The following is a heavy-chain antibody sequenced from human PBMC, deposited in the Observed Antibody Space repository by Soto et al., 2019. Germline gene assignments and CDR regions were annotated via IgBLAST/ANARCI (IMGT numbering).Heavy chain of an antibody. CDR3: ARLYPMVRGVISYFDY. CDR2: ISGSGDTT. V-gene: IGHV3-23*01. J-gene: IGHJ4*02. D-gene: IGHD3-10*01. Sequence: EVQLLESGGGLVQPGGSLRLSCAASGFTSSSYAMSWVRQAPGKGLEWVSAISGSGDTTYYADSVKGRFTISRDNSKNTLYLQMNSLRAEDTAVYYCARLYPMVRGVISYFDYWGQGTLVTVSS. CDR1: GFTSSSYA.